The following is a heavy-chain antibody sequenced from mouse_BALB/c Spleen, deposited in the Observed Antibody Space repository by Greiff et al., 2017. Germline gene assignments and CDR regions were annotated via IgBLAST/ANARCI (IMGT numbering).Heavy chain of an antibody. V-gene: IGHV5-9-4*01. Sequence: DVHLVESGGGLVKPGGSLKLSCAASGFTFSSYAMSWVRQSPEKRLEWVAEISSGGSYTYYPDTVTGRFTISRDNAKNTLYLEMSSLRSEDTAMYYCAREGLGRFAYWGQGTLVTVSA. J-gene: IGHJ3*01. D-gene: IGHD4-1*01. CDR3: AREGLGRFAY. CDR1: GFTFSSYA. CDR2: ISSGGSYT.